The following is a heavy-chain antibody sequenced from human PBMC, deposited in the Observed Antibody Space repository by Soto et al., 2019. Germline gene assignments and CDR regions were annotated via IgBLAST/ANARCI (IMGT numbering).Heavy chain of an antibody. CDR1: GFTFSSYA. V-gene: IGHV3-64*01. D-gene: IGHD3-22*01. CDR3: ARDRFDYYDSSGYWRFDP. CDR2: ISSNGGST. J-gene: IGHJ5*02. Sequence: GVLRLSCAASGFTFSSYAMHWVRQAPGKGLEYVSAISSNGGSTYYANSVKGRFTISRDNSKNTLYLQMGSLRAEDMAVYYCARDRFDYYDSSGYWRFDPWGQGTLVIV.